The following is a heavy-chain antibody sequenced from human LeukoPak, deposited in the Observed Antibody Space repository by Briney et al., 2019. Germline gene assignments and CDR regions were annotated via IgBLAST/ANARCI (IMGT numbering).Heavy chain of an antibody. J-gene: IGHJ1*01. Sequence: GESLRISCKGSGYSFTSDWISWVRQMPGKGLEWLGKIDPTDSYNNYSPSFQGHVTISADKSIGTAYLQWSSLKASDTAMYYCATLGSSNVWGQGTLVTVSS. CDR3: ATLGSSNV. D-gene: IGHD1-26*01. CDR2: IDPTDSYN. V-gene: IGHV5-10-1*01. CDR1: GYSFTSDW.